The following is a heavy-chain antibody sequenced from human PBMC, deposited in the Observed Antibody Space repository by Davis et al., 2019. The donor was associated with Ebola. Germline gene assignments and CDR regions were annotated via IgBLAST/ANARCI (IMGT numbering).Heavy chain of an antibody. Sequence: PGGSLRLSCAASGSTFSSYGMHWVRQAPGKGLEWVAVISYDGSNKYYADSVKGRFTISRDNSKNTLYLQMNSLRAEDTAVYYCAKGDRMDVWGKGTTVTVSS. J-gene: IGHJ6*04. CDR1: GSTFSSYG. V-gene: IGHV3-30*18. CDR2: ISYDGSNK. CDR3: AKGDRMDV. D-gene: IGHD5-24*01.